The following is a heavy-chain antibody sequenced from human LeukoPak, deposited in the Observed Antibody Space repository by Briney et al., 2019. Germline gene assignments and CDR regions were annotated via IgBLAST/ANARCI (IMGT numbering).Heavy chain of an antibody. CDR1: GGSISSSSYY. Sequence: SETLSLTCTVSGGSISSSSYYWGWIRQPPGKGLEWIGSIYYSGSTYYNPSLKSRVTISVDTSKNQFSLKLSSVTAADTAVYYCATLGFSSGYYYYFDHWGQGTLVTVSS. CDR2: IYYSGST. CDR3: ATLGFSSGYYYYFDH. D-gene: IGHD3-22*01. V-gene: IGHV4-39*07. J-gene: IGHJ4*02.